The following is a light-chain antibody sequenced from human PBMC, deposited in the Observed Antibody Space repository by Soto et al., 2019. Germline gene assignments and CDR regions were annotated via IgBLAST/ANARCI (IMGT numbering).Light chain of an antibody. CDR3: QRGSNWPLT. CDR2: DAS. V-gene: IGKV3-11*01. CDR1: QSVGSY. J-gene: IGKJ4*01. Sequence: EIVLTQSPGTLSLSPGERATLSCRASQSVGSYLAWYQQKPGQAPRLLIYDASNRATGIPARFSGSGSVTDFTLTISSLEPEDFAVYYFQRGSNWPLTFGGGKKLELK.